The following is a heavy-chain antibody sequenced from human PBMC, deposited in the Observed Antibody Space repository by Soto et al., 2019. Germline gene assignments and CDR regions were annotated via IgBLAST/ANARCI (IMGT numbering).Heavy chain of an antibody. J-gene: IGHJ6*02. CDR1: GFTVSSNY. CDR3: ARDGFCFGDYGFLLYGMDG. D-gene: IGHD4-17*01. Sequence: GGSLRLSCAASGFTVSSNYMSWVRQAPGKGLEWVSVIYSGGSTYYADSVKGRFTISRDNSKNTLYLQMNSLRAEDTAVYYCARDGFCFGDYGFLLYGMDGWGQGTTVTVSS. V-gene: IGHV3-66*01. CDR2: IYSGGST.